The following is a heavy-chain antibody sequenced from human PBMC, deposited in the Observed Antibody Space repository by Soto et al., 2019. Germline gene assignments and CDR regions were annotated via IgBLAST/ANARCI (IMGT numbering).Heavy chain of an antibody. CDR3: VRTSLVVAAATREDY. Sequence: EVQLVESGGGLVQPGESLRLSCAASGFTFSSYWMHWVRQAPGKGLVWVSRINSDGSSTSYAGSVKGRFTISRDNAKNTLYLQRNRLRAEDTAVYYCVRTSLVVAAATREDYWGQGTLVTVSS. CDR1: GFTFSSYW. V-gene: IGHV3-74*01. CDR2: INSDGSST. D-gene: IGHD2-15*01. J-gene: IGHJ4*02.